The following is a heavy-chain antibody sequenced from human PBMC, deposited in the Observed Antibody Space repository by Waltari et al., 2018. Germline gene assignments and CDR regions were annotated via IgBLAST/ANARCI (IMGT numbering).Heavy chain of an antibody. J-gene: IGHJ4*02. CDR1: GGSISSSSYY. CDR2: IYYSGST. Sequence: QLQLQESGPGLVKPSETLSLTCTVSGGSISSSSYYWGWIRQPPGKGLEWIGSIYYSGSTYYNPYLKSRVTISVDTSKNPFSLKLCSVTAADTAVYYCARHGSGWYYFDYWGQGTLVTVSS. CDR3: ARHGSGWYYFDY. V-gene: IGHV4-39*01. D-gene: IGHD6-19*01.